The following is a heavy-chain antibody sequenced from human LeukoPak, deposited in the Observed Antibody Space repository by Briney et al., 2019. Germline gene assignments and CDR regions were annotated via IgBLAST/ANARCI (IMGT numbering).Heavy chain of an antibody. V-gene: IGHV1-18*04. J-gene: IGHJ5*02. CDR3: ARGSQALRGYSGYANWFDP. Sequence: ASVKVSCKASGYTFTGYYMHWVRQAPGQGLEWMGWISAYNGNTNYAQKLQGRVTMTTDTSTSTAYMELRSLRSDDTAVYYCARGSQALRGYSGYANWFDPWGQGTLVTVSS. CDR1: GYTFTGYY. D-gene: IGHD5-12*01. CDR2: ISAYNGNT.